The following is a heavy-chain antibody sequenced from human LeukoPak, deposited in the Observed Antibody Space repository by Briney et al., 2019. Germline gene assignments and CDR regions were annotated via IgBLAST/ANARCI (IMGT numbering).Heavy chain of an antibody. J-gene: IGHJ4*02. D-gene: IGHD6-19*01. V-gene: IGHV4-39*07. Sequence: SETLSLSCSVSGGSISSSDYYWGWIRQPPGKGLEWIGTMFYNGATKSNPSLSSRVTMSIDTSKNQFSLKLRSVTAADTAVYYCAREARFALPVVGSGDYWGQGTLVTVSS. CDR2: MFYNGAT. CDR1: GGSISSSDYY. CDR3: AREARFALPVVGSGDY.